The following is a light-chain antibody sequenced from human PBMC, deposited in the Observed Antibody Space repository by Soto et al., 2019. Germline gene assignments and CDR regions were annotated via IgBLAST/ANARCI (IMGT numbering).Light chain of an antibody. Sequence: QSALTQPPSVSGSPGQSVTISCTGTSSDIGSYNHVSWYQQPPGTAPKLMISEVSNRPSGVPDRFSGSKSGNTASLTISGLQAEDEADYYCSSYRDSSAVIFGGGTKVTVL. CDR2: EVS. J-gene: IGLJ2*01. CDR1: SSDIGSYNH. CDR3: SSYRDSSAVI. V-gene: IGLV2-18*02.